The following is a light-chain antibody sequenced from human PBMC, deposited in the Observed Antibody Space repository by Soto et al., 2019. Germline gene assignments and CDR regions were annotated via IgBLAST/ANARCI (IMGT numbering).Light chain of an antibody. CDR3: QQYNNWPPWT. Sequence: IVLTQSPGTRSLSPGERAAPSCSASQSVSSSYLAWYQQKAGQAPRLLIYGASNRATGIPDRFSGSGSGTEFTLTISSLQSEDFAVYYCQQYNNWPPWTFGQGTKVDIK. CDR2: GAS. CDR1: QSVSSSY. J-gene: IGKJ1*01. V-gene: IGKV3-20*01.